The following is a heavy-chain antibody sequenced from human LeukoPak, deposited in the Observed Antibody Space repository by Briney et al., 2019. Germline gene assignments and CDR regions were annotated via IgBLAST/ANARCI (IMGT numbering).Heavy chain of an antibody. CDR1: GFTFSSYS. CDR3: AKHSMDYGDYVGKDY. Sequence: PGGSLRLSCAASGFTFSSYSMNWVRQAPGKGLEWISSISSSSSYIYYADSVKGRFTISRDNAKNSLYLQMNSLRAEDTAVYYCAKHSMDYGDYVGKDYWGQGTLVTVSS. V-gene: IGHV3-21*01. J-gene: IGHJ4*02. CDR2: ISSSSSYI. D-gene: IGHD4-17*01.